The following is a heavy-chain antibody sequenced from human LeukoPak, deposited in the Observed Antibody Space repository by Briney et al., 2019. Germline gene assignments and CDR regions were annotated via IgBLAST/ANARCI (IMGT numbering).Heavy chain of an antibody. CDR3: AKDDPKAYFDY. CDR2: ISYDGSNK. J-gene: IGHJ4*02. CDR1: GFTFCSYA. Sequence: PGGSLRLSCAASGFTFCSYAMHWVRQAPGKGLEWVAVISYDGSNKYYADSVKGRFTISRDNSKNTLYLQMNSLRAEDTAVYYCAKDDPKAYFDYWGQGNLVTVSS. V-gene: IGHV3-30-3*01.